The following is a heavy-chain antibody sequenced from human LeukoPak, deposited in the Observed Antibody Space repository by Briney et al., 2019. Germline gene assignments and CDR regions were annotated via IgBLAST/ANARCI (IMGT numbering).Heavy chain of an antibody. CDR1: GFTFSRFE. V-gene: IGHV3-48*03. Sequence: GGSLRLSCAASGFTFSRFEMNWVRQGPGKGLEWVSYISGSGSTKYYAKTAKGRFTISRDNGKNSLYLQMNSLRAEDTAVYYCARGYGGVMFDYWGQGTLVTVSS. J-gene: IGHJ4*02. CDR2: ISGSGSTK. D-gene: IGHD4-23*01. CDR3: ARGYGGVMFDY.